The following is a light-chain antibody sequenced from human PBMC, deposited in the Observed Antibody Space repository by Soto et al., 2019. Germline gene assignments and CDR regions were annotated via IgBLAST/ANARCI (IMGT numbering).Light chain of an antibody. V-gene: IGKV2-28*01. J-gene: IGKJ5*01. CDR2: LGS. CDR3: MQALQTPPTT. Sequence: DIVMTQSPLSLPVTPGEPASISCRSSQSLLHSNGYNYWDWYLQKPGQSPQLLIYLGSNRASGVPDRFSGSGSGTDFTLKISRVEAADVGVYYCMQALQTPPTTFGQGTRLEIK. CDR1: QSLLHSNGYNY.